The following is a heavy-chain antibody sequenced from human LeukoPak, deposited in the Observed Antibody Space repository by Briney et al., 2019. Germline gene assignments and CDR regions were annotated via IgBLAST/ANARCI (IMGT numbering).Heavy chain of an antibody. V-gene: IGHV3-33*01. D-gene: IGHD3-22*01. Sequence: GGSLRLSCAASGFTFSSYGMHWVRQAPGNGLEWVAVIWYDGSNKYYADSVKGRFTISRDNSKNTLYLQMNSLRAEDTAVYYCARDILAWLLDYWGQGTLVTVSS. CDR1: GFTFSSYG. CDR3: ARDILAWLLDY. J-gene: IGHJ4*02. CDR2: IWYDGSNK.